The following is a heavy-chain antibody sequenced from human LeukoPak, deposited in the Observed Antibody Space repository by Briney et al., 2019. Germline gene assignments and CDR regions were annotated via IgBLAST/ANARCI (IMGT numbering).Heavy chain of an antibody. V-gene: IGHV4-31*03. CDR1: GGSISSGGYY. J-gene: IGHJ4*02. D-gene: IGHD3-22*01. Sequence: SETLSLTCTVSGGSISSGGYYWSWIRQHPGKGLEWIGYIYYSGSTYYNPSLKSRVTISVDTSKNQFSLKLSSVTAADTAVYYCARGYPGDSSGVDYWGQGTLVTVSS. CDR2: IYYSGST. CDR3: ARGYPGDSSGVDY.